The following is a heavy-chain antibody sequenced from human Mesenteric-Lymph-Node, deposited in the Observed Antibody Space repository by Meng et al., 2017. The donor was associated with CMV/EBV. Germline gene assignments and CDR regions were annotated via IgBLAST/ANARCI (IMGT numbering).Heavy chain of an antibody. Sequence: LSLTCAASGFTFSSHWMSWVRQAPGKGLEWVANIKQDGGEKYYVDSVKGRFTISRDNAKNSLYLQMNSLRVEDTAVYYCARERDTAMGTNIDYWGQGTLVTVSS. V-gene: IGHV3-7*01. CDR3: ARERDTAMGTNIDY. CDR1: GFTFSSHW. J-gene: IGHJ4*02. D-gene: IGHD5-18*01. CDR2: IKQDGGEK.